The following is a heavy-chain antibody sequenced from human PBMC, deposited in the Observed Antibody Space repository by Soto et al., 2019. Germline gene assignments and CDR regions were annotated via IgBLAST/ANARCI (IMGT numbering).Heavy chain of an antibody. CDR3: ARYYDFWSGYYRRVQTKYGMDV. D-gene: IGHD3-3*01. CDR2: IYYSGST. V-gene: IGHV4-39*01. J-gene: IGHJ6*02. Sequence: SETLSLTCTVSGGSISSSSYYWGWIRQPPGKGLEWIGSIYYSGSTYYNPSLKSRVTISVDTSKNQFSLKLSSVTAADTAVYYCARYYDFWSGYYRRVQTKYGMDVWGQGTTVTVSS. CDR1: GGSISSSSYY.